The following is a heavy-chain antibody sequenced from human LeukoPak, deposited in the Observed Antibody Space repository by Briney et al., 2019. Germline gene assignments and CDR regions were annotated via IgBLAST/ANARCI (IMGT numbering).Heavy chain of an antibody. J-gene: IGHJ4*02. CDR2: IYHSGST. CDR3: ARHAAFAEYQSHLTHFDY. Sequence: PSETLSLTCTVSGGSISSSSYYWSWIRQPPGKRLEWIGYIYHSGSTNYNSSLKSRVTISVDTSKNQFSLKLSSVTAADTAVYYCARHAAFAEYQSHLTHFDYWGQGTLVTVSS. D-gene: IGHD2-2*01. CDR1: GGSISSSSYY. V-gene: IGHV4-61*05.